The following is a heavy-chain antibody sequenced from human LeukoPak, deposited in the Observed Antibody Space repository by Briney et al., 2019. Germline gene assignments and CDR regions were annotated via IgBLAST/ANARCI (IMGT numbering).Heavy chain of an antibody. CDR2: IYYSGST. J-gene: IGHJ5*02. CDR3: ARNRYYYGSGNYGVPNWFDP. D-gene: IGHD3-10*01. CDR1: GGSISSNSYY. V-gene: IGHV4-39*01. Sequence: SETLSLTCTVSGGSISSNSYYWGWIRQSPGKGLEWIGTIYYSGSTYYSPSLKSRVTISVDTSKNQFSLKLSSVTAADTAVYYCARNRYYYGSGNYGVPNWFDPWGQGTLVTVSS.